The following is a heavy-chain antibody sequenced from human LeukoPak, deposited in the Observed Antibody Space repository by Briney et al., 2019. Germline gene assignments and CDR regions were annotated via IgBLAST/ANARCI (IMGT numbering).Heavy chain of an antibody. Sequence: GGSLRLFCAASGFTFSSYAMSWVRQAPGKGLEWVSSISGSGGNTYYADSVKGRFTISRDNSKNTLYVHMNSLRVEDTAVYYCAKGGDYYGSGTYGDYWGQGTLVTVSS. CDR3: AKGGDYYGSGTYGDY. CDR1: GFTFSSYA. D-gene: IGHD3-10*01. CDR2: ISGSGGNT. J-gene: IGHJ4*02. V-gene: IGHV3-23*01.